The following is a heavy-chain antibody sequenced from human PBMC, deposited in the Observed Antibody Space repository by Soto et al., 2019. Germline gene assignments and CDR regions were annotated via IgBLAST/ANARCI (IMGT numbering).Heavy chain of an antibody. D-gene: IGHD2-21*01. CDR1: GYTFTSYY. CDR3: VCCVVGVILDY. Sequence: GASVKVSCKASGYTFTSYYMHWVRQAPGKGLEWMGGFDPEDGETIYAQKFQGRVTMTEDTSTDTAYMELSSLRSEDTAVYYCVCCVVGVILDYWGQGTLVTVSS. V-gene: IGHV1-24*01. J-gene: IGHJ4*02. CDR2: FDPEDGET.